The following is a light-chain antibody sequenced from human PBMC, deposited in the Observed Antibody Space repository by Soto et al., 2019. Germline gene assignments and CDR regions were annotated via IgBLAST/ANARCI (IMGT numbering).Light chain of an antibody. J-gene: IGKJ5*01. CDR3: QQRRSWPPTIT. CDR1: QSVGNN. Sequence: EIVLTQSPATLSLSPGERATLSCRASQSVGNNLAWYQQKPGQAPGLLIYEASTRATGIPARFSGSGSGTDFTLTISSLEPEDFVVYYCQQRRSWPPTITFGQGTRLEI. V-gene: IGKV3-11*01. CDR2: EAS.